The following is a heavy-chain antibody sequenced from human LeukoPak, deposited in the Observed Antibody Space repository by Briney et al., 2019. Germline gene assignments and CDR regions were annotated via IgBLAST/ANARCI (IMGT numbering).Heavy chain of an antibody. Sequence: PGGSLRLSCAASGFTFSDYYMSWIRQAPGRGLEWVSYISSSGSTIYYADSVKGRFTISRDNAKNSLYLQMNSLRAEDTAVYYCARDGYGYSSSSDPCFDPWGQGTLVTVSS. CDR1: GFTFSDYY. CDR3: ARDGYGYSSSSDPCFDP. D-gene: IGHD6-6*01. J-gene: IGHJ5*02. CDR2: ISSSGSTI. V-gene: IGHV3-11*01.